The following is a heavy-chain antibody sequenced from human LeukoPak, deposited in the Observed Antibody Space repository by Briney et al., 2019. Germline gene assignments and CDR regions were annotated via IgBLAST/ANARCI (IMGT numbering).Heavy chain of an antibody. J-gene: IGHJ3*02. CDR2: IYHSGST. CDR1: GGSISSGGYY. D-gene: IGHD3-10*01. Sequence: SQTLSLTCTVSGGSISSGGYYWSWIRQPPGKGLEWIGYIYHSGSTYYNPSLKSRVTISVYRSKNQFSLKLSSVTAADTAVYYCARAFLPAGYYYGSGYAFDIWGQGTMVTVSS. CDR3: ARAFLPAGYYYGSGYAFDI. V-gene: IGHV4-30-2*01.